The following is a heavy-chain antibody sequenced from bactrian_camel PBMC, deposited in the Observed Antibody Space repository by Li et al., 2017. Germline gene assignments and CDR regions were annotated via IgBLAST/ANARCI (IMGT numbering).Heavy chain of an antibody. D-gene: IGHD1*01. V-gene: IGHV3S40*01. CDR1: GFTFRNYD. J-gene: IGHJ4*01. Sequence: VQLVESGGGLVQPGGSLRLSCAASGFTFRNYDMIWVRQALGKGLEWVSGIYSGGVVTYADSVKGRFTISRDNAKNAVYLQMNSLKPEDTAMYYCAEDWQGRLCPSDKVDEYNYWGQGTQVTVS. CDR2: IYSGGVVT. CDR3: AEDWQGRLCPSDKVDEYNY.